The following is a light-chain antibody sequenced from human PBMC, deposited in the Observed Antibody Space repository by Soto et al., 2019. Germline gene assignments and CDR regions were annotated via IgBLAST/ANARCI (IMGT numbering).Light chain of an antibody. J-gene: IGKJ4*01. CDR1: QSLLYSSDNKIY. Sequence: DIVMTQSPDSLAVSLGERATINCKSSQSLLYSSDNKIYLAWYQQKPGQPPRLLISWAATRESGVPDRFSGSGSETEFTLTISSLQAEDVAVYYCQQYYSSPLTFGGGTKVEIK. CDR2: WAA. CDR3: QQYYSSPLT. V-gene: IGKV4-1*01.